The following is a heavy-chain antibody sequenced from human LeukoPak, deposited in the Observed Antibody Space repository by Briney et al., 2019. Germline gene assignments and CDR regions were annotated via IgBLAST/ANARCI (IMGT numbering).Heavy chain of an antibody. CDR3: ARAGQLAYYFDY. CDR1: GFTFSSYG. V-gene: IGHV3-33*01. D-gene: IGHD6-6*01. Sequence: GGSLRLSCAASGFTFSSYGMHWVRQARGKGLEWVAVIWYDGSNKYYADSVKGRFTISRDNSKNTLYLQMNSLRAEDTAVYYCARAGQLAYYFDYWGQGTLVTVSS. CDR2: IWYDGSNK. J-gene: IGHJ4*02.